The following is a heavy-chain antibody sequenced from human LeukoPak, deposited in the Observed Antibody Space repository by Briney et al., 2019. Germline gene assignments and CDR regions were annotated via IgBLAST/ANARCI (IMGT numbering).Heavy chain of an antibody. CDR2: INSDGSST. J-gene: IGHJ5*02. Sequence: GGSLRLSCGASGFTFSSYWMHWVRQAPGKGLVWVSRINSDGSSTSYADSVKGRFTISRDNAKNTLYLQMNSLRAEDTAVYYCARGPHSYGSGSYYDNWFDPWGQGTLVTVSS. V-gene: IGHV3-74*01. D-gene: IGHD3-10*01. CDR3: ARGPHSYGSGSYYDNWFDP. CDR1: GFTFSSYW.